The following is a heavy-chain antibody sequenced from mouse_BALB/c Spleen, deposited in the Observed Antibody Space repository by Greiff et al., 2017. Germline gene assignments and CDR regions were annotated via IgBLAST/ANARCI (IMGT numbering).Heavy chain of an antibody. CDR3: ARGHYYGYDDFAY. J-gene: IGHJ3*01. CDR2: ISDGGSYT. CDR1: GFTFSDYY. V-gene: IGHV5-4*02. Sequence: EVHLVESGGGLVKPGGSLKLSCAASGFTFSDYYMYWVRQTPEKRLEWVATISDGGSYTYYPDSVKGRFTISRDNAKNNLYLQMSSLKSEDTAMYYCARGHYYGYDDFAYWGQGTLVTVSA. D-gene: IGHD2-2*01.